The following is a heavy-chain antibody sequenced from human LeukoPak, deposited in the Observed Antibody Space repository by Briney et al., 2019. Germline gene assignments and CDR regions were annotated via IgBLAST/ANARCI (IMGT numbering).Heavy chain of an antibody. CDR2: INPNSGGT. D-gene: IGHD6-25*01. CDR3: VRQRIQGSWFDP. V-gene: IGHV1-2*02. J-gene: IGHJ5*02. Sequence: ASVKVSCKASGYTFTGYYMHWVRQAPGQGLEWMGWINPNSGGTNYAQKFQGRVTMTRDTSISTAYMELSRLRSDDTAVYYCVRQRIQGSWFDPWGQGTLVTVSS. CDR1: GYTFTGYY.